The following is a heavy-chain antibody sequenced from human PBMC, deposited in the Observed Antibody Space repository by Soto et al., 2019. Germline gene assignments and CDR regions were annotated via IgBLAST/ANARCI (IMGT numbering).Heavy chain of an antibody. CDR3: ARVDPPAKS. J-gene: IGHJ5*02. Sequence: PGGSLRLSCAASGFTFSSYGMHWVRQAPGKGLEWVADIWYDGSTKYYADSVKGRFTISRDNAKNSLYLQMNSLRAEDTAVYYCARVDPPAKSWGQGTRVPVS. CDR1: GFTFSSYG. V-gene: IGHV3-33*01. CDR2: IWYDGSTK. D-gene: IGHD2-2*01.